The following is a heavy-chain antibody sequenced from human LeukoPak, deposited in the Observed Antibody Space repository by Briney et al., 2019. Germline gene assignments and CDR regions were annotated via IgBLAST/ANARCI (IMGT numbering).Heavy chain of an antibody. CDR2: IYTSGST. D-gene: IGHD2-21*02. Sequence: SETLSLTCTVSGGSISSGSYYWSWIRQPAGKGLEWIGRIYTSGSTKYNPSLKSRVTISVGTSKNQFSLKLSSVTAADTAVYYCARTYCGGDCRGYYYHYYMDVWGKGTTVTISS. CDR3: ARTYCGGDCRGYYYHYYMDV. CDR1: GGSISSGSYY. J-gene: IGHJ6*03. V-gene: IGHV4-61*02.